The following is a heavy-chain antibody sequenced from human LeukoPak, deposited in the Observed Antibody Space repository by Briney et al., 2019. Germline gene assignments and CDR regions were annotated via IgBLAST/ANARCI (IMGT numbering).Heavy chain of an antibody. D-gene: IGHD6-13*01. J-gene: IGHJ4*02. CDR2: ISSSGSTI. CDR3: AKDRAQRLVLDF. Sequence: PGGSLRLSCAASGFSFSRYEMNWVRQAPGKGLEWVSYISSSGSTIYYADSVKGRFTISRDNAKNSLYLQMNSLRAEDTAVYYCAKDRAQRLVLDFWGQGTLVTVSS. CDR1: GFSFSRYE. V-gene: IGHV3-48*03.